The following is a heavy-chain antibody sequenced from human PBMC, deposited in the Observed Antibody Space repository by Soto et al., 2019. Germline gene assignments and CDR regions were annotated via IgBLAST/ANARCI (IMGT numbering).Heavy chain of an antibody. Sequence: QLQLQESGPGLVKPSETLSLTCTVSGGSISSSSYYWGWIRQPPGKGLEWIGSIYYSGSTYYNPSLKSRVTISVDTSKYQFSLKLSSVTAADTAVYYCARHPLLTTGTPEYFQHWGQGTLVTVSS. V-gene: IGHV4-39*01. D-gene: IGHD1-1*01. CDR1: GGSISSSSYY. J-gene: IGHJ1*01. CDR3: ARHPLLTTGTPEYFQH. CDR2: IYYSGST.